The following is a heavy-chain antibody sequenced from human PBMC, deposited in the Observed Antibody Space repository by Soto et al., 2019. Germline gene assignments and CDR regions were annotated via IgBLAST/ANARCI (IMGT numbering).Heavy chain of an antibody. D-gene: IGHD2-21*01. CDR1: GYTFTAYY. V-gene: IGHV1-2*02. Sequence: GASVKVSCKASGYTFTAYYIHWVRQAPGQGLEWMGWINPNSGGTNYAQKLQGRVTMTRDTSISTAYMELNRLTSDDTAVYYCASGGRYSTAVADYWGQGTLVTVSS. J-gene: IGHJ4*02. CDR2: INPNSGGT. CDR3: ASGGRYSTAVADY.